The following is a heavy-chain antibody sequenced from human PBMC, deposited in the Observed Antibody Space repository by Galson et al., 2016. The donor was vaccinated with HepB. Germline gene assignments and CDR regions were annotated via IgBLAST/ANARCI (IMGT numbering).Heavy chain of an antibody. CDR3: ARENGSSGSPGGY. CDR1: GFTFSSYG. CDR2: IWYDGSIK. Sequence: SLRLSCAASGFTFSSYGMHWVRQAPGKGLEWVAVIWYDGSIKDYADSVKGRFTISRDNSKNTLYLQMNSLRVEDTAVYYCARENGSSGSPGGYWGQGTLVNVSS. J-gene: IGHJ4*02. V-gene: IGHV3-33*01. D-gene: IGHD6-19*01.